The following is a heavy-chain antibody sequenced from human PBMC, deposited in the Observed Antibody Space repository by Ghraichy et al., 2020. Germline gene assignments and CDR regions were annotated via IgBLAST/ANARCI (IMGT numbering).Heavy chain of an antibody. V-gene: IGHV3-23*01. J-gene: IGHJ3*02. D-gene: IGHD1-26*01. CDR1: GFTFSSYA. CDR2: ISGSGGST. CDR3: AKDPDVDTILWEVRNDAFDI. Sequence: GGSLRHSCAASGFTFSSYAMSWVRQAPGKGLEWVSAISGSGGSTYYADSVKGRFTISRDNSKNTLYLQMNSLRAEDTAVYYCAKDPDVDTILWEVRNDAFDIWGQGTMVTVSS.